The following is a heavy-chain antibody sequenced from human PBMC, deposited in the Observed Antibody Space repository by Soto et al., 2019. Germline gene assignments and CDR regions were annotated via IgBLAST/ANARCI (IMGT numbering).Heavy chain of an antibody. J-gene: IGHJ4*02. CDR3: AKVPNEVITGTTTIPRYYFDY. D-gene: IGHD1-20*01. CDR2: IRGSGGST. Sequence: GGSLRLSCAASGFTFSSYAMSWVRQAPGKGLEWVSAIRGSGGSTYYADSVKGRLTISRANSKNTLYLQMNSRRAEDTAVYYCAKVPNEVITGTTTIPRYYFDYWGQGTLVTVSS. V-gene: IGHV3-23*01. CDR1: GFTFSSYA.